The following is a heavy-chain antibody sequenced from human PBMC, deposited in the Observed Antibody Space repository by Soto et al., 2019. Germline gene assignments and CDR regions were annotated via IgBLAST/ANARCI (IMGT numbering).Heavy chain of an antibody. J-gene: IGHJ3*02. CDR2: ISGSGGST. CDR1: GFTFSSYA. CDR3: DEGRLRWLFRDAFDI. Sequence: EVQLLESGGGLVQPGGSLRLSCAASGFTFSSYAMSWVRQAPGKGLEWVSAISGSGGSTYYADSVEGRFTISRDNSKNTLHLQRQSLRAEDTAVYYCDEGRLRWLFRDAFDIWGQGTMVSAAS. D-gene: IGHD3-22*01. V-gene: IGHV3-23*01.